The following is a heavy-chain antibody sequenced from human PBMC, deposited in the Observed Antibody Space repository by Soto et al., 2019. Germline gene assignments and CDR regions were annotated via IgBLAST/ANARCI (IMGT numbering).Heavy chain of an antibody. Sequence: QVQLVQSGAEVKKPGASVSVSCKASGYTFTKFDINWVRQATGQGLEWMGWMNPNSGNTGYAQKFQGRVTMTRNTSKTTAYMELSTLRSEDTAVYYCVRGDYGDYSHWFDPWGQGTLVTVSS. CDR1: GYTFTKFD. J-gene: IGHJ5*02. D-gene: IGHD4-17*01. CDR3: VRGDYGDYSHWFDP. V-gene: IGHV1-8*01. CDR2: MNPNSGNT.